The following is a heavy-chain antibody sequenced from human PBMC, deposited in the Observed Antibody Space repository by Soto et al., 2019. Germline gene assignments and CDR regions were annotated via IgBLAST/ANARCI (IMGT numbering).Heavy chain of an antibody. CDR2: IIPKLGSA. J-gene: IGHJ4*02. D-gene: IGHD2-21*01. V-gene: IGHV1-69*01. CDR1: GGGNLRDYR. CDR3: ARGGDGYTFGSVY. Sequence: QVQLVQSGAEVKEPGSSVKVSCKASGGGNLRDYRTTWVRRAPGQGLEWMGGIIPKLGSANYAQNFQGRVKVTADESTNTVYMELRSLRSDYTAVYYCARGGDGYTFGSVYWGQGTPVTVSS.